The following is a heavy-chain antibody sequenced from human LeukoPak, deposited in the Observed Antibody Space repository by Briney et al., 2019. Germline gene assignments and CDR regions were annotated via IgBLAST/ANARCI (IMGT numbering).Heavy chain of an antibody. J-gene: IGHJ3*02. CDR2: ISSDGSIT. Sequence: GGSLRLSCAASGFTFSTYWMHWVRQAPGKGLVWVSRISSDGSITGYADSVKGRFTISRDNSKNTLYLQMNSLRAEDMAVYYCAMGVVPAAIGAFDIWGQGTMVTVSS. D-gene: IGHD2-2*02. CDR1: GFTFSTYW. CDR3: AMGVVPAAIGAFDI. V-gene: IGHV3-74*01.